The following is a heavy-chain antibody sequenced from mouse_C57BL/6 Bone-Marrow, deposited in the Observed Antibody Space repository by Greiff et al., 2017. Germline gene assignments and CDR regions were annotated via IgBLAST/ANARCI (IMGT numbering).Heavy chain of an antibody. CDR2: ISSVGSYT. V-gene: IGHV5-6*01. CDR1: GFTFSSYG. CDR3: TRWGLLYYFDY. J-gene: IGHJ2*01. D-gene: IGHD2-3*01. Sequence: EVQGVESGGDLVKPGGSLKLSCAASGFTFSSYGMSWVRQTPDKRLEWVATISSVGSYTYYPDSVKGRFTISRDNAKNTLYLQMSSLTSDDTAMFVCTRWGLLYYFDYWGQGTTLAVSS.